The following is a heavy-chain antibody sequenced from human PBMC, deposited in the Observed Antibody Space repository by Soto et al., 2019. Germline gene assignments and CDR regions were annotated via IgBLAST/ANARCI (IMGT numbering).Heavy chain of an antibody. V-gene: IGHV1-8*01. CDR2: MNPTSGNT. D-gene: IGHD2-2*02. CDR3: ARSDGHTFNWLDS. Sequence: QVQLVQSGAEVKTPGASVKVSCKASGYTFSKYDMNWVRQAPGQGLEWMGWMNPTSGNTGYAQKFQGRLTMTWDTAIGIAHMELSSLRNEDTAVYYCARSDGHTFNWLDSWGQRTLVTVSA. CDR1: GYTFSKYD. J-gene: IGHJ5*01.